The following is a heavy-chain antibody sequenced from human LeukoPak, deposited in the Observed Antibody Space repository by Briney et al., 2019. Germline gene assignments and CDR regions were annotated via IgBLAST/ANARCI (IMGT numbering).Heavy chain of an antibody. V-gene: IGHV3-30*03. Sequence: GGALRLSCVPSGFPFSRYGMHWVRQAPGKGLEWVAVISYDGTNKYYADSVNGRFTISRDNSKNTLYLQMNGLRAEDTAVYYCARRYGYENDAFDIWGQGTMVTVSS. CDR2: ISYDGTNK. CDR1: GFPFSRYG. CDR3: ARRYGYENDAFDI. D-gene: IGHD1-1*01. J-gene: IGHJ3*02.